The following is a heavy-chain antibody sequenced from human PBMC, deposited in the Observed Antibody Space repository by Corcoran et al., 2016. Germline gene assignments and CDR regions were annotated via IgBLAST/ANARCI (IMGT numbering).Heavy chain of an antibody. CDR1: GGSVSSNNYY. Sequence: QLQLQESGPGLVKPSETLSLTCTVSGGSVSSNNYYWGWIRQPPGKGLECIGSGYYSGTTYYNPSLKSRFTISLDTSKIQFSLKVSSVTAEDTAVYYCARGGRNYGNYVGSFDYWGQGILVTVSS. V-gene: IGHV4-39*07. J-gene: IGHJ4*02. CDR3: ARGGRNYGNYVGSFDY. D-gene: IGHD4-17*01. CDR2: GYYSGTT.